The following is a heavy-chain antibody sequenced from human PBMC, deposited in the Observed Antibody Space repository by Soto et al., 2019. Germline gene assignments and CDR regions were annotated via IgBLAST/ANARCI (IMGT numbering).Heavy chain of an antibody. Sequence: PGGSLRISCAASGFNFSSYAMSWVRQAPGKGLEWVSAISGSGGSTYSADSVKGRFTISRDNSKNTLYLQMNSLRAEDTAVYYCAKYGSGSYVFDWLDPWGQGTLVTVSS. J-gene: IGHJ5*02. D-gene: IGHD3-10*01. CDR2: ISGSGGST. CDR1: GFNFSSYA. CDR3: AKYGSGSYVFDWLDP. V-gene: IGHV3-23*01.